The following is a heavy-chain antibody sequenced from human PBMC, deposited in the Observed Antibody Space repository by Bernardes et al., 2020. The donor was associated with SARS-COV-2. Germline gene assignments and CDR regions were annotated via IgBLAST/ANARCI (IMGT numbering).Heavy chain of an antibody. J-gene: IGHJ5*02. CDR1: GGSFSSHY. CDR3: ARGASFGFLSAYSFGRGGPFDP. V-gene: IGHV4-34*01. CDR2: INHSGGS. D-gene: IGHD3-3*01. Sequence: SETLSLTCAVYGGSFSSHYWAWIRQPPGRGLEWVGEINHSGGSTYNPSLKSRVTLSVDTSKMQFSLKLTSVNAADMAVYYCARGASFGFLSAYSFGRGGPFDPWGQGVLVTVAS.